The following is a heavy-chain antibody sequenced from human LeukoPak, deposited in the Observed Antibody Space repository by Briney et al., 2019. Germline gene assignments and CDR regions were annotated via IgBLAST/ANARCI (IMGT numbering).Heavy chain of an antibody. D-gene: IGHD6-13*01. Sequence: ASVKVSCKVSGYTLKELDIHWVRQAPGKGLEWMGGFDLDQLKHVHAQRFQGRVTFTADKSTSTAYMELSCLRSEDTAVYYCASFGDRGSSWPEYFQHWGQGTLVTVSS. CDR1: GYTLKELD. V-gene: IGHV1-24*01. CDR3: ASFGDRGSSWPEYFQH. J-gene: IGHJ1*01. CDR2: FDLDQLKH.